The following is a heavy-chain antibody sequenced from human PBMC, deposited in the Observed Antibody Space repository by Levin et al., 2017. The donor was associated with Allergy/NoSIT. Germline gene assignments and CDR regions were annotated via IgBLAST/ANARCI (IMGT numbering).Heavy chain of an antibody. D-gene: IGHD1-7*01. Sequence: LGESLKISCVASGLSLSDHYLDWVRQAPGKGLEWVGRVRNKGNSYTTVYAASLKGRFTVSRDDSKNSLYLQMNSLETEDTAVYHCASALMRPNRNYHFDFWGQGTLVTVSS. CDR1: GLSLSDHY. J-gene: IGHJ4*02. CDR2: VRNKGNSYTT. CDR3: ASALMRPNRNYHFDF. V-gene: IGHV3-72*01.